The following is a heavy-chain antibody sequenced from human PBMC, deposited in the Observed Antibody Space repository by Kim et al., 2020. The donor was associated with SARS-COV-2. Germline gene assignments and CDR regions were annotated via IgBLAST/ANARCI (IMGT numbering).Heavy chain of an antibody. CDR1: GGTFSSYA. V-gene: IGHV1-69*13. J-gene: IGHJ6*02. CDR3: ARDVPVSDEYSSRGYGMDV. CDR2: IIPIFGTA. D-gene: IGHD6-13*01. Sequence: SVKVSCKASGGTFSSYAISWVRQAPGQGLEWMGGIIPIFGTANYAQKFQGRVTITADESTSTAYMELSSLRSEDTAVYYCARDVPVSDEYSSRGYGMDVWGQGTTVTVSS.